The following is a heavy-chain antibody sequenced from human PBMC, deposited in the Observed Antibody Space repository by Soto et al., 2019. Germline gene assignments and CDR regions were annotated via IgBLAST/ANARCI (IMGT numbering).Heavy chain of an antibody. Sequence: QVQLQESGPGLVKPSENLSLTCTVSGGSISSGGYYWSWIRQHPGKGLEWIGYIYYSGSTYYNPSLKSRVTISVDTSKNQFSLKLSSVTAADTAIYYCARDSPITMVGPVQNWFDPWGQGTLVTVSS. V-gene: IGHV4-31*03. CDR2: IYYSGST. D-gene: IGHD3-10*01. J-gene: IGHJ5*02. CDR1: GGSISSGGYY. CDR3: ARDSPITMVGPVQNWFDP.